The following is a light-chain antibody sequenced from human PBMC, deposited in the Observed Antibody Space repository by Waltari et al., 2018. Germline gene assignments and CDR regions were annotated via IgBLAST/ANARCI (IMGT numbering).Light chain of an antibody. J-gene: IGKJ4*01. CDR1: QGINTY. Sequence: IQMTQSPSSLSPSVGDRVIITCRASQGINTYLAWFQQKPGKAPKSLISAASTLQSGVSSNFSGSGSGTDFTLTISSLQPEDCATYYCQQYNTYPPTFGGGTRVEI. CDR2: AAS. V-gene: IGKV1-16*02. CDR3: QQYNTYPPT.